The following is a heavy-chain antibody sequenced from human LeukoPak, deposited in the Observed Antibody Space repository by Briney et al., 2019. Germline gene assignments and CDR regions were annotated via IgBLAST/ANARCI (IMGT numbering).Heavy chain of an antibody. CDR1: GYTFTGYY. V-gene: IGHV1-2*02. J-gene: IGHJ3*02. D-gene: IGHD4-17*01. Sequence: GASVKVSCKASGYTFTGYYMHWVRQAPGQGLEWMGWIIPDSGRTNYAQEFQGRVTMTRDTSISTAYMELSRLRSDDTAVYYCATSSLIYGDYEAFDIWGHGTVVTVSS. CDR2: IIPDSGRT. CDR3: ATSSLIYGDYEAFDI.